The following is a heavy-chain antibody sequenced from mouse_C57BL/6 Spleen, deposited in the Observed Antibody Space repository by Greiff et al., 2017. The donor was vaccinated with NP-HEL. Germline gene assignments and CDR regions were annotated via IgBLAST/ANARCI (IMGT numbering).Heavy chain of an antibody. CDR2: LDPNSGGT. CDR1: GYTFTSYW. CDR3: ARGDLRFYAMDD. D-gene: IGHD1-1*01. V-gene: IGHV1-72*01. Sequence: QVQLQQSGAELVKPGASVKLSCKASGYTFTSYWMHWVKQRPGRGLEWIGRLDPNSGGTTYNEKFKSKATLTVDKPSSTAYMQRRSLTSEDSAVYYCARGDLRFYAMDDWGQGASVTVSS. J-gene: IGHJ4*01.